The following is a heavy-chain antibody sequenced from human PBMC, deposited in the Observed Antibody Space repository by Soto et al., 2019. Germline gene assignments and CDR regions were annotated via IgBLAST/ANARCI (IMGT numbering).Heavy chain of an antibody. CDR2: IYYSGST. Sequence: PSETLSLTCTVSGGSISSYYWSWIRQPPGKGLEWIGYIYYSGSTNYNPSLKSRVTISVDTSKNQFSLKLSSVTAADTAVYYCARLVGATVLGGDYGMDVWGQGTTVTVSS. CDR3: ARLVGATVLGGDYGMDV. CDR1: GGSISSYY. J-gene: IGHJ6*02. D-gene: IGHD1-26*01. V-gene: IGHV4-59*01.